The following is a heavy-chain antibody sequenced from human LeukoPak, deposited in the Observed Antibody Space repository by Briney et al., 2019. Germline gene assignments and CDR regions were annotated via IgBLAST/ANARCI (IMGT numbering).Heavy chain of an antibody. D-gene: IGHD2-15*01. Sequence: PGGSLRLSCAASGFTFSSYGMHWVRQAPGKGLEWVAVISYDGSNKYYADSVKGRFTISRDNSKNTLYLQMNSLRAEDTAVYYCAKDSIRNVVVVAAAFDYWGQGTLVTVSS. CDR3: AKDSIRNVVVVAAAFDY. J-gene: IGHJ4*02. CDR1: GFTFSSYG. CDR2: ISYDGSNK. V-gene: IGHV3-30*18.